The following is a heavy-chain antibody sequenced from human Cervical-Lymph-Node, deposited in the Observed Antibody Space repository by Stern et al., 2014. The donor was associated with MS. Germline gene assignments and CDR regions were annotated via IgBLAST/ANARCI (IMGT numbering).Heavy chain of an antibody. J-gene: IGHJ4*02. V-gene: IGHV3-48*02. CDR1: GFTFSTYS. D-gene: IGHD3-16*01. CDR3: ATDYDYIWGSSHSL. CDR2: ISSGSSTM. Sequence: VQLVESGGGLVQPGGSLRLSCAASGFTFSTYSMTWVRQAPAKGLEWISYISSGSSTMYYADSVKGRFTISRDNAKNSLYLQMNSLRDEDTALYYCATDYDYIWGSSHSLWGQGTLVTVSS.